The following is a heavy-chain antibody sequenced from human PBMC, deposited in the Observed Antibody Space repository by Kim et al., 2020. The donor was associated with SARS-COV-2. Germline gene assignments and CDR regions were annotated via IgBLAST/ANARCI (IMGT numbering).Heavy chain of an antibody. J-gene: IGHJ6*02. D-gene: IGHD3-10*01. V-gene: IGHV4-4*07. Sequence: NANPSLKSRVTMSVDTSKNQFSLKLSSVTAADTAVYYCAREHYGSVLMDVWGQGTTVTVSS. CDR3: AREHYGSVLMDV.